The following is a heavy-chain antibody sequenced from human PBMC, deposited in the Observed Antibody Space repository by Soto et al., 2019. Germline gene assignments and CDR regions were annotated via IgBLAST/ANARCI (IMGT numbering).Heavy chain of an antibody. V-gene: IGHV1-69*13. CDR2: IIPLFGTT. CDR1: GGTFSSYT. D-gene: IGHD6-13*01. Sequence: SVKVSCKASGGTFSSYTIAWVRQAPGQGLEWMGEIIPLFGTTNYVEKFQGRLTITADASTSTAYMELSSPRSEDTAMYYCARDSIAAAGTDYWGQGTLVTVSS. J-gene: IGHJ4*02. CDR3: ARDSIAAAGTDY.